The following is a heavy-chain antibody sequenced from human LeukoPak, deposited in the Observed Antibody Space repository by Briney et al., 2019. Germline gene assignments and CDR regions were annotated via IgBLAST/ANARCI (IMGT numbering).Heavy chain of an antibody. V-gene: IGHV1-69*13. CDR1: GGTFSSYA. CDR2: IIPIFGTA. Sequence: GASVKVSCKASGGTFSSYAISWVRQAPGQGLEWMGGIIPIFGTANYAQKFQGRVTITADESTSTAYMELGSLRSEDTAVYYCAREYYYGSGSYYGWFDPWGQGTLVTVSS. J-gene: IGHJ5*02. CDR3: AREYYYGSGSYYGWFDP. D-gene: IGHD3-10*01.